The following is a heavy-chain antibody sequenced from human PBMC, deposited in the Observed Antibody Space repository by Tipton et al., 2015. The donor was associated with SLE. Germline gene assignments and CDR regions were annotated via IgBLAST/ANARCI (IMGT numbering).Heavy chain of an antibody. D-gene: IGHD4-17*01. V-gene: IGHV1-2*06. CDR2: IGPGSGDT. CDR1: GYTFTDYY. Sequence: QLVQSGAEVKKPGASVKVSCKASGYTFTDYYIHWVRQAPGQGLEWMGRIGPGSGDTSYAQNFKGRVTMTRDTSISTAYMELTSLRSDDTAVYYCAVPRYGDYSPDFDYWGQGTLVTVSS. CDR3: AVPRYGDYSPDFDY. J-gene: IGHJ4*02.